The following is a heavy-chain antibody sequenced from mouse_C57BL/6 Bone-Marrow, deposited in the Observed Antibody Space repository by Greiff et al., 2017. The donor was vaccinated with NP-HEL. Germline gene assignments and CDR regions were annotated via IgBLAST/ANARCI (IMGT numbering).Heavy chain of an antibody. Sequence: LVESGAELVRPGASVTLSCKASGYTFTDYEMHWVKQTPVHGLEWIGAIDPETGGTAYNQKFKGKAILTADKSSSTAYMELRSLTSEDSAVYYCTRLRQEAMDYWGQGTSVTVSS. CDR1: GYTFTDYE. V-gene: IGHV1-15*01. CDR3: TRLRQEAMDY. D-gene: IGHD2-12*01. J-gene: IGHJ4*01. CDR2: IDPETGGT.